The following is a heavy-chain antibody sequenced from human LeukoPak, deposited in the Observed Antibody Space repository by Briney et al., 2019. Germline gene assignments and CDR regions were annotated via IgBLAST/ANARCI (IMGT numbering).Heavy chain of an antibody. CDR2: IYYSGSA. CDR3: ARTYDSSGYSAFHV. D-gene: IGHD3-22*01. CDR1: GDSISDYY. J-gene: IGHJ3*01. Sequence: SETLSLTCTVSGDSISDYYWTWIRQPPGKGLEWIGYIYYSGSAYYNPSLKGRVTISVDTSKSQFSLKLSSVTAADTAVYYCARTYDSSGYSAFHVWGQGTMVTVSS. V-gene: IGHV4-59*01.